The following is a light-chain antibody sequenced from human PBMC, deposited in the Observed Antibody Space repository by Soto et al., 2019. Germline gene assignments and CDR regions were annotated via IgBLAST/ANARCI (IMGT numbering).Light chain of an antibody. CDR3: QVWDSSSDHYV. J-gene: IGLJ1*01. V-gene: IGLV3-21*02. Sequence: SYELTQPPSVSVAPGQTARITCGGTNIGSKSVHWYQQKPGQAPVLDVYDDSDRPSGIPERFSGSNSGNTATLTISRVEAGDEADYYCQVWDSSSDHYVFGTGTKLTVL. CDR1: NIGSKS. CDR2: DDS.